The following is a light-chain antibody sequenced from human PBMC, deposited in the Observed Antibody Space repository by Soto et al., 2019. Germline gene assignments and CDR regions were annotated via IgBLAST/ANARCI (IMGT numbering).Light chain of an antibody. V-gene: IGKV1-5*03. CDR2: KAS. Sequence: DIQMTQSPSTLSASVGDRVTITCRASQSIGSWLAWYQQKPGKAPKLLIYKASSLESGVASSFSGSGSGTEFTLTISSLQPDDFATYYCQQYNGYPHTFGQGTKLEIK. CDR1: QSIGSW. J-gene: IGKJ2*01. CDR3: QQYNGYPHT.